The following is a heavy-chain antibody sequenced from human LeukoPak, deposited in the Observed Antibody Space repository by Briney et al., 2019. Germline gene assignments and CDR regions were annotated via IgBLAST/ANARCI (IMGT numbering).Heavy chain of an antibody. CDR1: GFTFSSYA. D-gene: IGHD6-19*01. CDR3: AKDRTYSSGWYEAFDI. J-gene: IGHJ3*02. V-gene: IGHV3-23*01. Sequence: GGSLRLSCAASGFTFSSYAMSWLRQAPGKGLEWVSAISGSGGSTYYADSVKGRFTISRDNSKNTLYLQMNSLRAEDTAVYYCAKDRTYSSGWYEAFDIWGQGTMVTVSS. CDR2: ISGSGGST.